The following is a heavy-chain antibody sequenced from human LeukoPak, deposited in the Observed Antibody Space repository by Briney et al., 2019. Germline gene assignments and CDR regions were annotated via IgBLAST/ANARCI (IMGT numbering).Heavy chain of an antibody. D-gene: IGHD2-2*01. CDR1: GYAFASHW. CDR2: IKPDSDAT. CDR3: AKDDPHQRFDN. J-gene: IGHJ4*02. Sequence: PLASVKVSCKASGYAFASHWLHWVRQAPEQGLEWVGYIKPDSDATDLAQRFQGRVTLTRDTSISTGYLELNGLTADDTAVYFCAKDDPHQRFDNWGQGTLVTVSS. V-gene: IGHV1-2*02.